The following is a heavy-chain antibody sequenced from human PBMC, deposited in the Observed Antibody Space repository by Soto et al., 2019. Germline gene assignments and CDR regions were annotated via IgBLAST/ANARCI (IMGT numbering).Heavy chain of an antibody. J-gene: IGHJ4*02. CDR3: TRGQGNH. V-gene: IGHV1-8*01. Sequence: QVQLVQSGAEVKKPGASVRVSCKASGYTFTSYDIYWVRQATGQGLEWMGWMNPFSGNAVYTQKVQDRVTMARDTSINTAYMEMRGLRSEDTAVYYCTRGQGNHWGQGSLVTVSS. CDR1: GYTFTSYD. CDR2: MNPFSGNA.